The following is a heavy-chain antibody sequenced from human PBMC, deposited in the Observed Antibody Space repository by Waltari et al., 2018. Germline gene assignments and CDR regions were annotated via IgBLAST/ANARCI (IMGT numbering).Heavy chain of an antibody. D-gene: IGHD1-7*01. CDR3: AAGGLNWNYGEFDY. CDR1: GFTFSTSA. J-gene: IGHJ4*02. CDR2: IVVGSGNT. Sequence: QMQLVQSGPEVKKPGTSVRVSGRASGFTFSTSAVQGVRPARGERLEWIGWIVVGSGNTYYAQKFQERVTITRDMSANTAYMELSSLRSEDTAVYYCAAGGLNWNYGEFDYWGQGTLVTVSS. V-gene: IGHV1-58*01.